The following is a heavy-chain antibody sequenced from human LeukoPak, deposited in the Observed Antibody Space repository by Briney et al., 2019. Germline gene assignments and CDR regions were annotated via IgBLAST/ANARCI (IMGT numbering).Heavy chain of an antibody. CDR1: GGSISSYY. CDR2: INHSGST. D-gene: IGHD6-13*01. V-gene: IGHV4-34*01. J-gene: IGHJ6*02. CDR3: ARASTVLNRSHTTSSSWNLYYYYYYGMDV. Sequence: PSETLSLTCTVSGGSISSYYWSWIRQPPGKGLEWIGEINHSGSTNYNPSLTSRVTISVDTSKNQFSLKLSSVTAADTAVYYCARASTVLNRSHTTSSSWNLYYYYYYGMDVWGQGTTVTVSS.